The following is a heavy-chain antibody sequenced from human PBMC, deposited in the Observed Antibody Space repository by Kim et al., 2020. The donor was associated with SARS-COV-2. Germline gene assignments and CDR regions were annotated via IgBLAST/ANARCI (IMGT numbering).Heavy chain of an antibody. CDR3: ARVLASADVLLWFGEFDDY. CDR1: GFTFSSYG. Sequence: GGSLRLSCAASGFTFSSYGMHWVRQAPGKGLEWVAVISYDGSNKYYADSVKGRFTISRDNSKNTLYLQMNSLRAEDTAVYYCARVLASADVLLWFGEFDDYWGQGTLVTVSS. D-gene: IGHD3-10*01. V-gene: IGHV3-33*05. CDR2: ISYDGSNK. J-gene: IGHJ4*02.